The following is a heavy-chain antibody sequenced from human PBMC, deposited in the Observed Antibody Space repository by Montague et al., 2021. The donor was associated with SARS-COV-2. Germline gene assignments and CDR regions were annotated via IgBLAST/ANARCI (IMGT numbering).Heavy chain of an antibody. CDR1: GGSISGYY. Sequence: SETLSLTCTVAGGSISGYYWSWIRQPAGKGLEWIGRVYSSGSTNYNPSLKSRVTMSLDTSNNQFSLNLRSVTAADTALYFCARDDFGDFADWFDPWGQGTLVTVSS. J-gene: IGHJ5*02. V-gene: IGHV4-4*07. CDR3: ARDDFGDFADWFDP. CDR2: VYSSGST. D-gene: IGHD4-17*01.